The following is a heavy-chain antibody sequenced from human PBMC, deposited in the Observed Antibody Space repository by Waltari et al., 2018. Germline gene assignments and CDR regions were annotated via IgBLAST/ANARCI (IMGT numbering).Heavy chain of an antibody. J-gene: IGHJ4*02. CDR1: AYSFPTSW. Sequence: EAQLVQSGADVKKPGESLNISCKGSAYSFPTSWIGWVRQMPGKGLACMGIIYPADSHTRYSPSFQGQVTISADKSITTAYLQWSSLKASDTAMYYCARRKGDGYTLEHFDYWGQGTLVTV. D-gene: IGHD5-12*01. V-gene: IGHV5-51*01. CDR3: ARRKGDGYTLEHFDY. CDR2: IYPADSHT.